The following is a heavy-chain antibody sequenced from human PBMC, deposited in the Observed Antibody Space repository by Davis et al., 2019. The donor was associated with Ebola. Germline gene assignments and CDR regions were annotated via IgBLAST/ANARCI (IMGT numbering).Heavy chain of an antibody. CDR3: ARNFHNCSGGSCYSGGGTNYYYYGMDV. Sequence: ASVKVSCKASGYTFTSYYMHWVRQAPGQGLEWMGIINPSGGSTSYAQKFQGRVTMTRDTSTSTVYMELSSLRSEDTAVYYCARNFHNCSGGSCYSGGGTNYYYYGMDVWGQGTTVTVSS. J-gene: IGHJ6*02. CDR2: INPSGGST. V-gene: IGHV1-46*01. D-gene: IGHD2-15*01. CDR1: GYTFTSYY.